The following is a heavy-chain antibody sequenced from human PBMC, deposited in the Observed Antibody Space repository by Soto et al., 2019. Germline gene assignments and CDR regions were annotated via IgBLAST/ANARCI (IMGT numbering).Heavy chain of an antibody. CDR1: GFTFDDYA. CDR2: ISWNSGSI. V-gene: IGHV3-9*01. Sequence: PGGSLRLSCAASGFTFDDYAMHWVRQAPGKGLEWVSGISWNSGSIGYADSVKGRFTISRDNAKNSLYLQMNSLRAEDTALYYCAKADGSGSFGRFGSFDYWGQGTLVTVSS. J-gene: IGHJ4*02. CDR3: AKADGSGSFGRFGSFDY. D-gene: IGHD3-10*01.